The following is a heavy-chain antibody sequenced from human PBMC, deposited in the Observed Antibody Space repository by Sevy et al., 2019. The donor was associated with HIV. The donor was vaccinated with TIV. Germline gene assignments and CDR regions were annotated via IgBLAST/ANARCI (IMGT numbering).Heavy chain of an antibody. CDR1: GYTFTSYG. D-gene: IGHD3-3*01. V-gene: IGHV1-18*01. CDR3: ARVSQIYDFWSGYSPYYFDY. J-gene: IGHJ4*02. Sequence: ASVKVSCKASGYTFTSYGISWVRQAPGQGLEWMGWISAYNGNTNYAQKLQGRVTMTTDTSTSTAYMELSRLRSDDTAVYYCARVSQIYDFWSGYSPYYFDYWGQGTLVTVSS. CDR2: ISAYNGNT.